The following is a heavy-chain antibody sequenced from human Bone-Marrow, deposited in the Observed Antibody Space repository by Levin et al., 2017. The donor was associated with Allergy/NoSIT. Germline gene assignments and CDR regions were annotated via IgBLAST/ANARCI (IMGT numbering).Heavy chain of an antibody. CDR3: TRGHGLWGSDFDP. Sequence: PGGSLRLSCAASGFTFSDYYMDWVRQAPGKGLEWVGRGRDRLNGYTATYAASVRDRFTISRDASRNSVYLQMSSLKTDDTAVYYCTRGHGLWGSDFDPWGQGTLVTVSS. V-gene: IGHV3-72*01. J-gene: IGHJ5*02. CDR2: GRDRLNGYTA. D-gene: IGHD2-21*01. CDR1: GFTFSDYY.